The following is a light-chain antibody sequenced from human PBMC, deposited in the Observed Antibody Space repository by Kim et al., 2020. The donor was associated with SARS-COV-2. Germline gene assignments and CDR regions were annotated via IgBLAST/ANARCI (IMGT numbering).Light chain of an antibody. CDR3: QAWDRSSVV. Sequence: SYELTQPPSVSVSPGQTASITCSGDKLGDKYACWYQQKPGRSPVLVIYQGDKRPSGIPERFSGSNSGNTATLTISGTQAMDEADYHCQAWDRSSVVFGGG. CDR2: QGD. V-gene: IGLV3-1*01. CDR1: KLGDKY. J-gene: IGLJ2*01.